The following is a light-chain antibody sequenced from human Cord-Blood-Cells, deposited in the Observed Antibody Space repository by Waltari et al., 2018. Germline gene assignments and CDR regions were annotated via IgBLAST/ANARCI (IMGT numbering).Light chain of an antibody. CDR1: ILRSYY. Sequence: SSELTQDPAVSVALGQTVRITCQGDILRSYYASWYQQKPGQAPVLVISGKNNRPSGIPDRFSGSSSGNTASLTITGAQAEDEADYYCNSRDSSGNHVVFGGGTKLTVL. V-gene: IGLV3-19*01. CDR2: GKN. CDR3: NSRDSSGNHVV. J-gene: IGLJ2*01.